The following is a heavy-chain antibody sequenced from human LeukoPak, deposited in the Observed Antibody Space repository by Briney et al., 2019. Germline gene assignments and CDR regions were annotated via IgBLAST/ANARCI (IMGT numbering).Heavy chain of an antibody. V-gene: IGHV4-59*12. CDR2: LYYSGST. Sequence: SETLSLTCTVSGGSISSYYWSWIRQPPGKGLEWIGTLYYSGSTGYNPSLKSRVTISVDTSKNQFSLKLSSVTAADTAVYFCARGADFWSGYRHYYYYMDVWGKGTTVTVSS. CDR1: GGSISSYY. CDR3: ARGADFWSGYRHYYYYMDV. D-gene: IGHD3-3*01. J-gene: IGHJ6*03.